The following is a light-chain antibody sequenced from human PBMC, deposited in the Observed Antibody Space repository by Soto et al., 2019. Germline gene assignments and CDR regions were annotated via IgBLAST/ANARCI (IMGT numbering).Light chain of an antibody. CDR1: QRVSSN. Sequence: EIVMTQSPATLSVSPGERATLSCRASQRVSSNLAWYQQKPGQAPRLLIYGASTRATGIPARFSGSGSATEFTLTISSLQSEDFAVYYCQQYNNWPHTFGQGTKLEI. CDR3: QQYNNWPHT. J-gene: IGKJ2*01. CDR2: GAS. V-gene: IGKV3-15*01.